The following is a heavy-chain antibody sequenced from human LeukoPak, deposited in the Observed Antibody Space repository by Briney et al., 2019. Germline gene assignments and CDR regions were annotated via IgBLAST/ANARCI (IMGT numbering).Heavy chain of an antibody. V-gene: IGHV1-58*02. Sequence: SVKVSCKASGFTFTSSAMQWVRQARGQRLEWIGWIVVGSGNTNYAQKFQERVTITRDMSTSTAYMELSSLRSEDTAVYHCAVAYYYDSSGYYSAYGMDVWGQGTTVTVSS. J-gene: IGHJ6*02. CDR3: AVAYYYDSSGYYSAYGMDV. CDR1: GFTFTSSA. D-gene: IGHD3-22*01. CDR2: IVVGSGNT.